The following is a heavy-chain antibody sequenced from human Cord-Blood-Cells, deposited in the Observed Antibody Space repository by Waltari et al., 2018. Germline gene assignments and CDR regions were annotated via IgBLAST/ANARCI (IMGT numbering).Heavy chain of an antibody. D-gene: IGHD6-13*01. Sequence: QVQLQQWGAGLLKPSETLSLTCPVYGGSFSGYYWSWIRQPPGKGLEWIGEINHSGSTNYNPSLKSRVTISVDTSKNQFSLKLSSVTAADTAVYYCARERAAAGTDYWGQGTLVTVSS. CDR1: GGSFSGYY. V-gene: IGHV4-34*01. J-gene: IGHJ4*02. CDR3: ARERAAAGTDY. CDR2: INHSGST.